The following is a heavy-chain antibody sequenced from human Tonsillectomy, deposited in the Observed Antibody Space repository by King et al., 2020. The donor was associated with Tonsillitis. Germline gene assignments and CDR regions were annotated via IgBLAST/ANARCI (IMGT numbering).Heavy chain of an antibody. D-gene: IGHD3-22*01. CDR2: MNPNSGSA. CDR1: GYTFTSYD. J-gene: IGHJ4*02. Sequence: QLVQSGAEVKKPGASVKVSCKTSGYTFTSYDINWVRQATGQGLEWMGWMNPNSGSAGFAQKLHGRVTVTRNTSISTAYMELSSLRSEDTAVYYCARTTHSYDSSGYAYWGQGTLVTVSS. V-gene: IGHV1-8*01. CDR3: ARTTHSYDSSGYAY.